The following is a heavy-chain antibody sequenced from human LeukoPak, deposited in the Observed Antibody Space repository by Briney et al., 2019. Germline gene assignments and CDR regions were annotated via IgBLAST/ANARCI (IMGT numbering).Heavy chain of an antibody. CDR3: ARGRYPGY. CDR1: GGSISGYY. V-gene: IGHV4-34*01. J-gene: IGHJ4*02. CDR2: INHSGST. D-gene: IGHD2-2*02. Sequence: SETLSLTCTVSGGSISGYYWSWIRQPPGKGLEWIGEINHSGSTNYNPSLKSRVTISVDTSKNQFSLKLSSVTAADTAVYYCARGRYPGYWGQGTLVTVSS.